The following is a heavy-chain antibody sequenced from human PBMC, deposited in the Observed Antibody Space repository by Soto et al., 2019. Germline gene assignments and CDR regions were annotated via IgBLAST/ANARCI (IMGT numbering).Heavy chain of an antibody. CDR3: ARSAYYYDSSGYLYPLDY. CDR2: IIPIFGTA. V-gene: IGHV1-69*12. CDR1: GGTFSSYA. J-gene: IGHJ4*02. Sequence: QVQLVQSGAEVKNPGSSVKVSCKASGGTFSSYAISWVRQAPGQGLEWMGGIIPIFGTANYAQKFQGRVTITADESTSTAYMELSSLRSEDTAVYYCARSAYYYDSSGYLYPLDYWGQGTLVTVSS. D-gene: IGHD3-22*01.